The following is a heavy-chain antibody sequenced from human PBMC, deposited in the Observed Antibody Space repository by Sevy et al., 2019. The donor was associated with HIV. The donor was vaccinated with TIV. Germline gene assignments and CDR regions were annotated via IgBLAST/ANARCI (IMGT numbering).Heavy chain of an antibody. CDR2: INQDANEK. J-gene: IGHJ4*01. Sequence: GGSLRLSCAASGFTFSSFYMTWVRQAPGKGLEWVATINQDANEKYYVDSVKGRFTISRDNAKNSLYLQMNSLRAEDTAVYYCARGRYCVDGSCYFDYWGQEPWSPSPQ. D-gene: IGHD2-15*01. V-gene: IGHV3-7*01. CDR1: GFTFSSFY. CDR3: ARGRYCVDGSCYFDY.